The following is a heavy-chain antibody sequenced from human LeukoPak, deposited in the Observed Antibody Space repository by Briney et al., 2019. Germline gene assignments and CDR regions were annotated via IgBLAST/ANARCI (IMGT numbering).Heavy chain of an antibody. Sequence: GGSLRLSCAASGFTFSSYSMNWVRQAPGKGLEWISSISSSSSYIYYADSVKGRFTISRDNAKNSLYLQMNSLRAEDTAVYYCARDYADVLRYFDWYPLGYWGQGTLVTVSS. V-gene: IGHV3-21*01. CDR1: GFTFSSYS. J-gene: IGHJ4*02. CDR2: ISSSSSYI. D-gene: IGHD3-9*01. CDR3: ARDYADVLRYFDWYPLGY.